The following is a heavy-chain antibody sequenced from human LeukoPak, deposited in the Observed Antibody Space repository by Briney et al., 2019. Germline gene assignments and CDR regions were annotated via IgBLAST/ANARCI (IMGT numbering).Heavy chain of an antibody. D-gene: IGHD1-26*01. CDR3: ARDLLGNNWFDP. CDR1: GYTFTDYY. CDR2: INPNSGGT. V-gene: IGHV1-2*02. Sequence: ASVKVSCKASGYTFTDYYMHWVRQAPGQGLEWMGWINPNSGGTNYAQKFQGRVTMTRDTSISTAYMELSRLRSDDTAVYYCARDLLGNNWFDPWGQGTLVTVSS. J-gene: IGHJ5*02.